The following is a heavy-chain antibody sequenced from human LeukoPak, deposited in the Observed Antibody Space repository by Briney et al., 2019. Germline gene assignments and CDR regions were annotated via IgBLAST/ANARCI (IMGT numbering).Heavy chain of an antibody. J-gene: IGHJ4*02. V-gene: IGHV4-59*01. Sequence: SETLSLTCTVSGGSISSYYWSWIRQPPGKGLEWIGYIYYSGSTNYNPSLKSRVTISVDTSKNQFSLKLSSVTAADTAVYYCARDRTGVGYFDYWGQGTLVTVSS. CDR3: ARDRTGVGYFDY. CDR1: GGSISSYY. CDR2: IYYSGST. D-gene: IGHD2-8*02.